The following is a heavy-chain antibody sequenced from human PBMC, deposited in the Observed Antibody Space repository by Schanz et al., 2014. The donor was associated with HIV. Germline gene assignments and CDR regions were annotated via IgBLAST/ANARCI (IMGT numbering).Heavy chain of an antibody. CDR1: GFPFSYYG. CDR2: IWYDGSNK. V-gene: IGHV3-33*01. CDR3: ARGPSLVIVPAATDPRFDY. Sequence: QVQVVESGGGVVQPGRSLRLSCAVSGFPFSYYGMHWVRQAPGKGLEWVAVIWYDGSNKYYADSVKGRFTISRDNSKNTLYLQMNSLRAEDTAVYYCARGPSLVIVPAATDPRFDYWGQGTLVTVSS. J-gene: IGHJ4*02. D-gene: IGHD2-2*01.